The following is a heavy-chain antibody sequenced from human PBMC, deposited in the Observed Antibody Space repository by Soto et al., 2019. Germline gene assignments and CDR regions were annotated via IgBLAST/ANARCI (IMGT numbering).Heavy chain of an antibody. D-gene: IGHD3-10*01. CDR1: GGSISSYY. CDR2: IYYSGST. J-gene: IGHJ3*02. Sequence: QVQLQESGPGLVKPSETLSLTCTVSGGSISSYYWSWIRQPPGKGLEWIGYIYYSGSTNYNPSLKSRVTISVDTSKNQFSLKLSSVTAADTAVYYCARLGEPWFGETRYAFDIWGQGTMVTVSS. CDR3: ARLGEPWFGETRYAFDI. V-gene: IGHV4-59*08.